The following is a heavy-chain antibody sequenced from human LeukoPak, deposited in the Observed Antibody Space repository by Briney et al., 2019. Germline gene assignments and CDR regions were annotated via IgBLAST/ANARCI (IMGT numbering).Heavy chain of an antibody. CDR1: GFTFSSYS. CDR2: ITSSSTTM. D-gene: IGHD2-8*01. CDR3: ARDKYGAFDI. Sequence: GGSLRLSCAASGFTFSSYSMNWVRQAPGKGLEWVSYITSSSTTMYYTDSVKGRFTISRDNAKKSLHLQMNSLRAEDTAVYYCARDKYGAFDIWGQGTMVAVSS. J-gene: IGHJ3*02. V-gene: IGHV3-48*01.